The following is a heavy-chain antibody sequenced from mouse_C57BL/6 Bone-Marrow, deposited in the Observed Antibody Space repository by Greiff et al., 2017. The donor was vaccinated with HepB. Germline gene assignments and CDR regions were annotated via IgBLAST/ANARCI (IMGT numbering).Heavy chain of an antibody. CDR1: GFSLTSYG. CDR3: ASRHYYGSSYGFAY. Sequence: VQLQESGPGLVQPSQSLSITCTVSGFSLTSYGVHWVRQSPGKGLEWLGVIWSGGSTDYNAAFISRLSISKDNSKSQVFFKMNSLQADDTAIYYCASRHYYGSSYGFAYWGQGTLVTVSA. J-gene: IGHJ3*01. CDR2: IWSGGST. D-gene: IGHD1-1*01. V-gene: IGHV2-2*01.